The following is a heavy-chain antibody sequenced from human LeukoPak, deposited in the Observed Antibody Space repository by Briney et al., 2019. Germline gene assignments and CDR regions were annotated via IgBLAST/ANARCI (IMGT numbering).Heavy chain of an antibody. V-gene: IGHV3-23*01. CDR2: ISGSGGST. CDR1: GFTFSSYA. J-gene: IGHJ4*02. CDR3: AKLGGSGSYYAYFDY. D-gene: IGHD3-10*01. Sequence: PGGSLRLSCAASGFTFSSYAMSWVRQAPGKGLEWVSAISGSGGSTYYADSVKGWFTISRDNSKNTLYLQMNSLRAEDTAVYYCAKLGGSGSYYAYFDYWGQGTLVTVSS.